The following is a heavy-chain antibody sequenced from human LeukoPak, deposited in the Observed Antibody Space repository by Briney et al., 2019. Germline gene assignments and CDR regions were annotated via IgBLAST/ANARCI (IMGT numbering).Heavy chain of an antibody. Sequence: GGSLRLSCAVSGFTFSTYGMHWVRQAPGKGLEWVAFIRYDGINKYYADSVKGRFTISRDNSKNTLYLQMNSLRADDMAVYYCAKDRGSSWYLSFDYWGQGTLVTVSS. CDR2: IRYDGINK. CDR3: AKDRGSSWYLSFDY. V-gene: IGHV3-30*02. CDR1: GFTFSTYG. J-gene: IGHJ4*02. D-gene: IGHD6-13*01.